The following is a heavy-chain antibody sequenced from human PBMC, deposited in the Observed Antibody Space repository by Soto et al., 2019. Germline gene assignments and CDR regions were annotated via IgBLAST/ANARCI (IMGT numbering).Heavy chain of an antibody. J-gene: IGHJ5*02. D-gene: IGHD3-10*01. CDR2: ISAYNGNT. Sequence: QVQLVQSGAEVKKPGASVKVSCKASGYTFTSYGISWVRQAPGQGLEWMGWISAYNGNTNYAQKLQGRVTMTTDTSTSTAYMELRSLRSDDTALYYCARDTHYYGSGSYYFRSPSCWFDPWGQGTLVTVSS. V-gene: IGHV1-18*01. CDR1: GYTFTSYG. CDR3: ARDTHYYGSGSYYFRSPSCWFDP.